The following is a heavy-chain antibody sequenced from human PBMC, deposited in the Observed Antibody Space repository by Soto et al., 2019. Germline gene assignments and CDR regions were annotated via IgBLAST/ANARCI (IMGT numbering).Heavy chain of an antibody. CDR2: IIPIFGTA. CDR1: GGTFSSYS. V-gene: IGHV1-69*13. D-gene: IGHD6-13*01. CDR3: ARGKGTGSSSSWRTNWFDP. Sequence: SVKVSCKASGGTFSSYSIGWVLQAPGEGLEWMGGIIPIFGTANYAQKFQGRVTITADESTSTAYMELSSLRSEDTAVYYCARGKGTGSSSSWRTNWFDPWGQGTLVTVSS. J-gene: IGHJ5*02.